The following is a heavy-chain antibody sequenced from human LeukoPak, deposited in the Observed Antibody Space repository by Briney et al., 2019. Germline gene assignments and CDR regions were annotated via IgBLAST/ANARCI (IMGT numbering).Heavy chain of an antibody. D-gene: IGHD3-16*01. Sequence: GSSVKVSCKASGGTFSSYAISWVRLAPGQGLEWMGGIIPIFGTANYAQKFQGRVTITTDESTSTAYMELSSLRSEDTAVYYCATDRGRGLGWFDPWGQGTLVTVSS. J-gene: IGHJ5*02. CDR1: GGTFSSYA. CDR2: IIPIFGTA. CDR3: ATDRGRGLGWFDP. V-gene: IGHV1-69*05.